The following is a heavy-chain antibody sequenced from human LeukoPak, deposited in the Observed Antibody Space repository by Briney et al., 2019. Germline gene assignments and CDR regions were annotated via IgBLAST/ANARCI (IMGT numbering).Heavy chain of an antibody. D-gene: IGHD3-22*01. Sequence: SQTLSLTCVASGRTISRYGYCWNRLRQPPGKELEGIGYIYHSGSTYYNPSLKSRVTISVDRSKNHFSLKLSSVTAADTAVYYCARDTTYYYDSIGYYYSAYFDYWGQGTLVTVSS. CDR2: IYHSGST. CDR3: ARDTTYYYDSIGYYYSAYFDY. V-gene: IGHV4-30-2*01. J-gene: IGHJ4*02. CDR1: GRTISRYGYC.